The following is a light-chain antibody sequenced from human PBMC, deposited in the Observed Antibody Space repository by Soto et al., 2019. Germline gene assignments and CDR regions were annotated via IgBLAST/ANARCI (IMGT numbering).Light chain of an antibody. CDR2: SND. J-gene: IGLJ2*01. CDR1: SFNIGRNT. Sequence: QSVLTQPPSSSGTPGQRVTISCSGSSFNIGRNTVNWYQQLPGTAPNHLIYSNDQRPSGVPDRCSGSKSGTSASLAISGLQSEDEADYYCAAWYDSLNGVVFGGGTKLTVL. V-gene: IGLV1-44*01. CDR3: AAWYDSLNGVV.